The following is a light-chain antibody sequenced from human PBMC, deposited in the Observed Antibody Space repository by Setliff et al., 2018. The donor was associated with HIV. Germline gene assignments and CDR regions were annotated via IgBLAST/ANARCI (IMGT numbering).Light chain of an antibody. J-gene: IGLJ1*01. CDR1: SSDIGSYNL. Sequence: QSALTQPASVSGSPGQLITISCTGTSSDIGSYNLVSWYQQHPGKAPKVMIYEVTKRPSGVSNHFSGSKSGNTASLTISGLQAEDEADYYCSSYTSSSTLYVFGTGTKVTVL. CDR2: EVT. V-gene: IGLV2-14*02. CDR3: SSYTSSSTLYV.